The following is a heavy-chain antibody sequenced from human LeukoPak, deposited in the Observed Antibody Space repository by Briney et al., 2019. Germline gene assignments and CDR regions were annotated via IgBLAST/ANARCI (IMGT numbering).Heavy chain of an antibody. CDR2: FYYSGST. J-gene: IGHJ6*03. Sequence: SETLSLICTVSGGSVSDHYWSWIRQSPGKGLEWIGYFYYSGSTNYNPSLNGRVTLSVDTSKNHFSLKLTSVTAADTAVYYCARHNSYYFMDVWGEGTTVTVSS. CDR1: GGSVSDHY. V-gene: IGHV4-59*08. CDR3: ARHNSYYFMDV.